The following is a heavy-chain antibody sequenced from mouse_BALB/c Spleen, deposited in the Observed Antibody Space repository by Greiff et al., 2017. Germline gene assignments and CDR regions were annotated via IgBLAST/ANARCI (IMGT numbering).Heavy chain of an antibody. CDR3: ARLSYYGSFYAMDY. Sequence: EVMLVESGPGLVKPSQSLSLTCTVTGYSITSDYAWYWIRQVPGNKLEWMGYISYSGSTSYNPSLKSRISITRDTSKNQFFLQLNSVTTEDTATYYCARLSYYGSFYAMDYWGQGTSVTVSS. V-gene: IGHV3-2*02. CDR1: GYSITSDYA. CDR2: ISYSGST. J-gene: IGHJ4*01. D-gene: IGHD1-1*01.